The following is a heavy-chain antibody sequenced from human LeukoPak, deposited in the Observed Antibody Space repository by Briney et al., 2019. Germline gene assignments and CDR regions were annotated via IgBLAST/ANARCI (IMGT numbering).Heavy chain of an antibody. Sequence: GGSLRLSCAASGFTFSSYSMNWVRQAPGKGLEWVSSISSSSYKYYADSVKGRFTISRDNAKNSLYLQMNSLRAEDTAVYYCARDLGYCSSTSCHGGYWGQGTLVTVSS. CDR2: ISSSSYK. D-gene: IGHD2-2*01. CDR1: GFTFSSYS. V-gene: IGHV3-21*01. J-gene: IGHJ4*02. CDR3: ARDLGYCSSTSCHGGY.